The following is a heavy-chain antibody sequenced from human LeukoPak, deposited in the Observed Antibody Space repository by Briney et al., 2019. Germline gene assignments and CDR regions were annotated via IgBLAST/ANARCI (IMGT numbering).Heavy chain of an antibody. Sequence: QPGGSLRLSCAASGFTFSSYAMSWVRQAPGKGLEWVSSASGSGGSTYYADSVKGRFTISRDNSKSTLFLQMNSLRAEDTAVYYCAKSSYYDSSGYYREYYFDYWGQGTLVTVSS. J-gene: IGHJ4*02. CDR3: AKSSYYDSSGYYREYYFDY. D-gene: IGHD3-22*01. CDR1: GFTFSSYA. CDR2: ASGSGGST. V-gene: IGHV3-23*01.